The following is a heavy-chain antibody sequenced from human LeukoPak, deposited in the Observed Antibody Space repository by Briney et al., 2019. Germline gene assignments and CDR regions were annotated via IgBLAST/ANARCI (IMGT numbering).Heavy chain of an antibody. CDR2: ISSYNGNT. CDR3: ARRGYTSSWYYFDY. V-gene: IGHV1-18*01. D-gene: IGHD6-13*01. Sequence: GESLKVSCKASGYTFTSYDINWVRQAPGQGLEWMGWISSYNGNTNYAQKLQGRVTMTTATSTSTAYMELRSLRSDDAAVYYCARRGYTSSWYYFDYWGQGTLVTVSS. J-gene: IGHJ4*02. CDR1: GYTFTSYD.